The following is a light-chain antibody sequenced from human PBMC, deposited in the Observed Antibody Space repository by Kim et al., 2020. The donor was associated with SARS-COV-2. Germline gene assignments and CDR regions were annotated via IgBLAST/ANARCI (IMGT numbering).Light chain of an antibody. CDR2: GAS. CDR3: QQYDDWPPWT. V-gene: IGKV3-15*01. J-gene: IGKJ1*01. Sequence: PGERATLSCRARQSVPSNSLAWYQQKPGQAPRLLIYGASTRATGVPARFSGSGSGTDFTLTISSLQSEDFAVYYCQQYDDWPPWTFGQGTKVDIK. CDR1: QSVPSN.